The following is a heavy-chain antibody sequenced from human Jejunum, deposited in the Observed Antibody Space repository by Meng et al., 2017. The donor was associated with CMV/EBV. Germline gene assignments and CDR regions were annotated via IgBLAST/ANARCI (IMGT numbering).Heavy chain of an antibody. D-gene: IGHD2-2*01. J-gene: IGHJ4*02. CDR1: FTGYY. Sequence: FTGYYMNWVRQAPGQGLEWMGWINPNSGGTNYAQKFQGRVTMTRDTSISTAYMELSRLRSDDTAVYYCAREGCSSTSCSPGPLDYWGQGPLVTVSS. CDR3: AREGCSSTSCSPGPLDY. CDR2: INPNSGGT. V-gene: IGHV1-2*02.